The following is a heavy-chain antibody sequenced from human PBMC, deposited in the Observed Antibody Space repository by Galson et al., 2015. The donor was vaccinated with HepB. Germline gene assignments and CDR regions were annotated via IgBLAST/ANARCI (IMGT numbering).Heavy chain of an antibody. CDR3: ASSRQQLVHLGAFDI. D-gene: IGHD6-13*01. J-gene: IGHJ3*02. V-gene: IGHV3-66*02. Sequence: SLRLSCAASGLTVSSSYISWVRQAPGKGLEWVSVLYSAGSTDYADSVKGRFTISRHDSENTVYLQMESLSGDDTAEYYCASSRQQLVHLGAFDIWGQGTMVSLSS. CDR1: GLTVSSSY. CDR2: LYSAGST.